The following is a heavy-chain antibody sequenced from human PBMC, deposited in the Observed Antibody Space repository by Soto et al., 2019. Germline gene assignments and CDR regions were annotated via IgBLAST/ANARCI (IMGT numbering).Heavy chain of an antibody. J-gene: IGHJ4*02. V-gene: IGHV3-49*03. Sequence: GGSLRLSCTASGFTFGDYAMSWFRQAPGKGLEWVGFIRSKAYGGTTEYAASVKGRFTISRDDPKSIAYLQMNSLKTEDTAVYYCTRDEGTGTIYYFDYWGQGTLVTVSS. D-gene: IGHD1-1*01. CDR3: TRDEGTGTIYYFDY. CDR1: GFTFGDYA. CDR2: IRSKAYGGTT.